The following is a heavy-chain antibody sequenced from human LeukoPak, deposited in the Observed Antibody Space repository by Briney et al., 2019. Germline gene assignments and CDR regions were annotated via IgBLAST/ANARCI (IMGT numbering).Heavy chain of an antibody. D-gene: IGHD2-15*01. CDR2: INHSGST. Sequence: ASETLSLTCAVSGGSIRNSSFYWGWIRQPPGKGLEWIGEINHSGSTNYNPSLKSRVTISVDTSKNQFSLKLSSVTAADTAVYYCARGFGSANQYWGQGTLVTVSS. CDR1: GGSIRNSSFY. J-gene: IGHJ4*02. CDR3: ARGFGSANQY. V-gene: IGHV4-39*07.